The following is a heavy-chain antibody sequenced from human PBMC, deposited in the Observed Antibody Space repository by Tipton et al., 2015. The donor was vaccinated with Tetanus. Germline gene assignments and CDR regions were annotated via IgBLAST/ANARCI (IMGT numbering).Heavy chain of an antibody. CDR1: GGPIRDSDYY. Sequence: TLSLTCSVSGGPIRDSDYYWGWVRLPPGKGLEWIAGIYYSGNSYYNPTFQSRVTISVDTSRNQFSLRLSSVTAADTAVYYCAGPTLAHDAFDFWGQGTMVTVS. CDR3: AGPTLAHDAFDF. J-gene: IGHJ3*01. CDR2: IYYSGNS. V-gene: IGHV4-39*01. D-gene: IGHD5-12*01.